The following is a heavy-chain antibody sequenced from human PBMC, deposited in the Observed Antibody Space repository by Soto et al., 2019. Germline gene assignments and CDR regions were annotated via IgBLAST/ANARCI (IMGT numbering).Heavy chain of an antibody. Sequence: SKTLSLTCTVSDGSVTSGTSYWSWIRQHPAKGLEGIGYIYYSGSTYFNPSLKSRLTMSVDTSKNHFSLKLSSVTAADTAVYYCAKLVTGQSAFDICGQGIIVTVS. CDR3: AKLVTGQSAFDI. CDR1: DGSVTSGTSY. CDR2: IYYSGST. V-gene: IGHV4-31*03. J-gene: IGHJ3*02. D-gene: IGHD7-27*01.